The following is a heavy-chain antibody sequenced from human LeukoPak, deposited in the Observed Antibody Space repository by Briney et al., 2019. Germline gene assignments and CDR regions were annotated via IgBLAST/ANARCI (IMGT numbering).Heavy chain of an antibody. CDR3: TAGLGKSDFDY. D-gene: IGHD7-27*01. Sequence: GGSLRLSCAASGFSFANAWMSWVRQAPGKGLEWVARIKSKTDGGTTDYAAPVKGRFTISTDDSKNTLYLQMNSLKTEDTAVYYCTAGLGKSDFDYWGQGTLVTVSS. J-gene: IGHJ4*02. V-gene: IGHV3-15*01. CDR1: GFSFANAW. CDR2: IKSKTDGGTT.